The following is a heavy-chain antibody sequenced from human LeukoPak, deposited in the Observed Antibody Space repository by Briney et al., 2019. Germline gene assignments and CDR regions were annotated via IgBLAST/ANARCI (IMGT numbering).Heavy chain of an antibody. D-gene: IGHD6-13*01. CDR3: AKDSSTWGNLAGHFDS. CDR2: FYASGTT. V-gene: IGHV4-4*07. J-gene: IGHJ4*02. Sequence: SETLSLTCTASGGSIVSHYWNWIRQPAGRGLEWIGRFYASGTTNTSPSLKSRVTMSVDTSKNQFSLKLSSVTAADTAVYYCAKDSSTWGNLAGHFDSWGQGTLVTVSS. CDR1: GGSIVSHY.